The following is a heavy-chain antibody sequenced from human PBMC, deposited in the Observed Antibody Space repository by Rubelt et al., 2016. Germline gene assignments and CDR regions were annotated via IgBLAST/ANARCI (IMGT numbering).Heavy chain of an antibody. CDR2: ISGSGGST. V-gene: IGHV3-23*01. CDR3: AKERGAYDMMGYYPAPFDP. D-gene: IGHD3-3*01. CDR1: GFTFSSYA. J-gene: IGHJ5*02. Sequence: VQPGGSLRLSCAASGFTFSSYAMSWVRQAPGKGLEWVSAISGSGGSTYYADSVKGRFTISRDNSKNTLYLQMNSLRSEDTAVYYCAKERGAYDMMGYYPAPFDPWGQGTLVTVSS.